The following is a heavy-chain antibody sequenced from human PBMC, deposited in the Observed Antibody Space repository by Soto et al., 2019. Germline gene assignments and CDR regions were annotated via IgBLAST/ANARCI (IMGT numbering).Heavy chain of an antibody. Sequence: GGSLRLSCAASGFTFSSYEMNWVRQAPGKGLEWVSYISSSGSTIYYADSVKGRFTISRDNAKNSLYLQMNSLRAEDTAVYYCAGDALYDYGESFDYWGQGTLVTVS. J-gene: IGHJ4*02. CDR1: GFTFSSYE. D-gene: IGHD4-17*01. V-gene: IGHV3-48*03. CDR3: AGDALYDYGESFDY. CDR2: ISSSGSTI.